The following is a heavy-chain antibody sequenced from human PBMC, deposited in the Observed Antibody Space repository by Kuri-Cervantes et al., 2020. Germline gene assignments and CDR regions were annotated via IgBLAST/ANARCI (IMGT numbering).Heavy chain of an antibody. CDR2: IYPGDSDT. CDR1: GYSFTGYW. D-gene: IGHD5-24*01. Sequence: GGSLRLSCKGSGYSFTGYWIGWVRQMPGKGLEWMGIIYPGDSDTRYSPSFQGQVTISADKSISTAYLQWSSLKASDTAMYYCARLQRDGSLYYFDYWGQGTLVTVSS. J-gene: IGHJ4*02. V-gene: IGHV5-51*01. CDR3: ARLQRDGSLYYFDY.